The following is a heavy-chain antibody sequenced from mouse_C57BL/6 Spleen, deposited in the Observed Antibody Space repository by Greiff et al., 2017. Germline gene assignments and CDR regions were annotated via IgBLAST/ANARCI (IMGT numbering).Heavy chain of an antibody. CDR1: GYSITSGYY. CDR3: ASIYYDYDEGFDY. V-gene: IGHV3-6*01. CDR2: ISYDGSN. Sequence: EVKLMESGPGLVKPSQSLSLTCSVTGYSITSGYYWNWIRQFPGNKLEWMGYISYDGSNNCNPSLKNRISITRDTSKNQFFLKLNSVTTEDTATYYCASIYYDYDEGFDYWGQGTTLTVSS. D-gene: IGHD2-4*01. J-gene: IGHJ2*01.